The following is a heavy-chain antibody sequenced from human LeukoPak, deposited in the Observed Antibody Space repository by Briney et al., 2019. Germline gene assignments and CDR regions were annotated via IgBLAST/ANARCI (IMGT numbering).Heavy chain of an antibody. V-gene: IGHV5-51*01. Sequence: GESLKISCKGSGYTFSTNWIGWVRQMPGKGLEWMGIIYPGDSDTRYSPSSQDQVTISVYKSISTAYLQWSRLKASDTAMSYCARPPFIWGQGTMVTVSS. CDR2: IYPGDSDT. CDR1: GYTFSTNW. J-gene: IGHJ3*02. CDR3: ARPPFI.